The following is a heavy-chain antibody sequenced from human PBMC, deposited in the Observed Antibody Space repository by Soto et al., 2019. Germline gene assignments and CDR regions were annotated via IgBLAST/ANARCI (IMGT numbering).Heavy chain of an antibody. J-gene: IGHJ4*02. CDR2: ISWNSGSI. V-gene: IGHV3-9*01. D-gene: IGHD1-26*01. CDR1: GFTFDDYA. Sequence: GGSLRLSCAASGFTFDDYAMHWVRQAPGKGLEWVSGISWNSGSIGYADSVKGRFTISRDNAKNSLYLQMNSLRAEDTALYYCAKGAWELQGRDYFDYWGQGTLVTVSS. CDR3: AKGAWELQGRDYFDY.